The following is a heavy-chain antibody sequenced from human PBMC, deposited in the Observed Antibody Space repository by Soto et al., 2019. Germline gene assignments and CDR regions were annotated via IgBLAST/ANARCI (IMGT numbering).Heavy chain of an antibody. CDR2: INPSGGST. Sequence: ASVKVSCKASGYTFTSYYMHWVRQAPGQGLEWMGIINPSGGSTSYAQKFQGRVTVTRDTSTSTVYMELSSLRSEDTAVYYCAREPMVRGVISYNWFDPWGQGTLVTVSS. D-gene: IGHD3-10*01. J-gene: IGHJ5*02. CDR1: GYTFTSYY. V-gene: IGHV1-46*01. CDR3: AREPMVRGVISYNWFDP.